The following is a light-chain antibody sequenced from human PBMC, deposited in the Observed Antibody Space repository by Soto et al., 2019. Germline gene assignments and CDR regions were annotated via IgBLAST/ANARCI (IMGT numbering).Light chain of an antibody. Sequence: EIVMTQSPATLSVSPGERATLSCRASQSVSSNLAWYQQKPGQAPRLLFYGSSTRATGVPARFTGSGSGTDFTLTISSLQSEDFAVYYCQQSTTWPYTFGQGTNLEIK. CDR3: QQSTTWPYT. CDR1: QSVSSN. CDR2: GSS. J-gene: IGKJ2*01. V-gene: IGKV3-15*01.